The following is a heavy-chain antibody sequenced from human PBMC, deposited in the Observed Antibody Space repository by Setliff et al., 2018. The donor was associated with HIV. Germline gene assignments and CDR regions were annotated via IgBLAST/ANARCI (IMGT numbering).Heavy chain of an antibody. CDR2: IYYSGNT. CDR3: ARLNQQWLVRDSGSNWFDP. J-gene: IGHJ5*02. CDR1: GGSLSSSNYD. D-gene: IGHD6-19*01. V-gene: IGHV4-39*07. Sequence: KTSETLSLTCTVSGGSLSSSNYDCGWIRQPPGKGLEWIGSIYYSGNTYYNPSLKSRFTMSVDTSKNRFSLKLNSLTAADTAVYYCARLNQQWLVRDSGSNWFDPWVQGSLVTVS.